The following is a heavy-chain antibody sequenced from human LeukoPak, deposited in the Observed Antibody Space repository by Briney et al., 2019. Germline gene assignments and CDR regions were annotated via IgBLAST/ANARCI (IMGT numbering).Heavy chain of an antibody. Sequence: SETLSLTCTVSGVSISSSNYFWAWIRQSPGKGLEWIGSIYFRGSISSSPSLKSRVTISIDASKNQFSLKLTSVTAADTAVYYCEREDRYCSSTSCYTWDYWGQGTLVAV. CDR1: GVSISSSNYF. V-gene: IGHV4-39*07. CDR2: IYFRGSI. J-gene: IGHJ4*02. D-gene: IGHD2-2*02. CDR3: EREDRYCSSTSCYTWDY.